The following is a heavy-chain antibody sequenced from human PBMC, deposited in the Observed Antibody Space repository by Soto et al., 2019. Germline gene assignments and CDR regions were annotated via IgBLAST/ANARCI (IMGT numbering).Heavy chain of an antibody. V-gene: IGHV3-30-3*01. CDR3: ARDWAWNYDY. D-gene: IGHD1-7*01. CDR2: ISSDGGKA. CDR1: G. J-gene: IGHJ4*02. Sequence: GLHWVRQAPGKGLEWVAFISSDGGKAYYADSMKGRFTISRDNSKNTLDLQMNSLKPEDTAVYYCARDWAWNYDYWGQGTLVTVSS.